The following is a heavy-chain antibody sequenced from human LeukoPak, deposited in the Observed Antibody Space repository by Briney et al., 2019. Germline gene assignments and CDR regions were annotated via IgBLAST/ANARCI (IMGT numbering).Heavy chain of an antibody. CDR3: ARAYCSSTSCYPFDY. CDR1: GFTFSSYA. D-gene: IGHD2-2*01. V-gene: IGHV3-23*01. CDR2: ISGSGGST. Sequence: GGSLRLSCAASGFTFSSYAMSWVRQAPGKGLEWVSAISGSGGSTYYADSVKGRFTISRDNSKNTLYLQMNSLRAEDTAVYYCARAYCSSTSCYPFDYWGQGTLVTVSS. J-gene: IGHJ4*02.